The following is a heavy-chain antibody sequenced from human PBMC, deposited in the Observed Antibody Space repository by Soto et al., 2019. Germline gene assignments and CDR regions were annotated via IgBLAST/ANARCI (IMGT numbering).Heavy chain of an antibody. Sequence: GGSLRLSCAASGFTFSSYWMSWVRQAPGKGLEWVANIKQDGSEKYYVDSVKGRFTISRSNAKNSLYLQMNSLRAEDTAVYYCARVTYCTNGVCYGTYYYYYMDVWGKGTTVTVSS. CDR3: ARVTYCTNGVCYGTYYYYYMDV. V-gene: IGHV3-7*01. D-gene: IGHD2-8*01. J-gene: IGHJ6*03. CDR1: GFTFSSYW. CDR2: IKQDGSEK.